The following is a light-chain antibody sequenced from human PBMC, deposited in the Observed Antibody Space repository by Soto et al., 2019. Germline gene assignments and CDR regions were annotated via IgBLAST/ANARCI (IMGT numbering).Light chain of an antibody. V-gene: IGKV3-15*01. CDR1: LSGDSE. CDR3: QQYKNWPPIS. J-gene: IGKJ5*01. CDR2: GAS. Sequence: ARLSGDSELAWYLQKPGQAPSLVTYGASTRPSGIPARFSGSASGTEFTLTITGLHSEYFAVYYCQQYKNWPPISFGQGTRLEIK.